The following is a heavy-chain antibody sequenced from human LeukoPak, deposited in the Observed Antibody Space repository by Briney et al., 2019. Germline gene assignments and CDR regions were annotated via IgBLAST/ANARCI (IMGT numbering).Heavy chain of an antibody. V-gene: IGHV1-8*03. D-gene: IGHD2-8*01. Sequence: GASVKVSCKASGYTFTSYDINWVRQATGQGLEWMGWMNPNSGNTGYAQKFQGRVTITRNTSISTAYMELSSLRSEDTAVYYCAREGYCTNGECYRGNFDYWGQGTLVTVSS. CDR3: AREGYCTNGECYRGNFDY. CDR2: MNPNSGNT. CDR1: GYTFTSYD. J-gene: IGHJ4*02.